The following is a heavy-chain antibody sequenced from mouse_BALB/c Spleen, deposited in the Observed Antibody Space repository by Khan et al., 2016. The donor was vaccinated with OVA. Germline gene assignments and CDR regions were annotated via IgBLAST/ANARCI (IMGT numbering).Heavy chain of an antibody. D-gene: IGHD2-14*01. J-gene: IGHJ3*01. CDR3: ARGGYSAFAY. CDR1: GYTFTDYI. Sequence: QVQLQQSGPELVKPGASLKVSCKASGYTFTDYIIGWVKQSTRQGLEWIGDIFPGSDTPYYNEKFKDKATLTVDKSANTAYMQLSSLTFEDSAVYFCARGGYSAFAYGGLGTLVTVSA. V-gene: IGHV1-77*01. CDR2: IFPGSDTP.